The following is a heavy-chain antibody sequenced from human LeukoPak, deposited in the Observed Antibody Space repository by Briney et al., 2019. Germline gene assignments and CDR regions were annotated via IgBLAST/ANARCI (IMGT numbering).Heavy chain of an antibody. V-gene: IGHV4-34*01. CDR3: ARSSYSSDYFDY. CDR2: INHSGST. J-gene: IGHJ4*02. CDR1: GGSFSGYY. Sequence: SETLSLTCAVYGGSFSGYYWSWIRQPPGKGLEWIGEINHSGSTNYNPSLKSRVTIPVDTSKNQFSLKLSSVTAADTAVYYCARSSYSSDYFDYWGQGTLVTVSS. D-gene: IGHD6-25*01.